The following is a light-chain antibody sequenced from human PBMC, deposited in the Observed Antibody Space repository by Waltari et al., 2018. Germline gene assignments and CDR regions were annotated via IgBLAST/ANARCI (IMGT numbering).Light chain of an antibody. CDR3: QQANSFPFT. CDR1: QDVSNY. J-gene: IGKJ5*01. Sequence: DTQMTQSPPSVSASVGDRVTMSCRTSQDVSNYLAWYQTKPGKAPKLLIYGASTLESGVPSRFSGSGSGTEFTLAISSLQPDDFATYYCQQANSFPFTFGQGTRLEI. V-gene: IGKV1D-12*01. CDR2: GAS.